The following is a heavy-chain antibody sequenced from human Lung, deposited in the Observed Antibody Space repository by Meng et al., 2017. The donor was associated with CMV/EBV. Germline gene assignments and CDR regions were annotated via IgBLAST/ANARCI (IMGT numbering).Heavy chain of an antibody. J-gene: IGHJ5*01. Sequence: SCAASGFNFKSYGMHWVRQAPGKGLEWVAFIRYDGSNKNYEQSVNGRFTISRDNSKNTLYLQMNSLTVEDTALYYCSKSSNSVRRWFDSWGQGALVTVSS. CDR3: SKSSNSVRRWFDS. CDR2: IRYDGSNK. D-gene: IGHD3-10*01. CDR1: GFNFKSYG. V-gene: IGHV3-30*02.